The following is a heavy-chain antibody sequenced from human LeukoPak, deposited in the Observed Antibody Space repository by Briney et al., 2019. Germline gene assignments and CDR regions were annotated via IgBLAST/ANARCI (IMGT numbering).Heavy chain of an antibody. CDR2: ISWDDTK. V-gene: IGHV2-5*02. J-gene: IGHJ4*02. D-gene: IGHD5-18*01. Sequence: SGPTLVKPTQTLTPTCTFSGFSFSTSAAGVGWIRQPPGKALEWLSLISWDDTKHYSPSLKSRLTITKDTSKNQVVLIMTNMDPVDTATYYCANRSRGYGYGIDYWGQGALVTVSS. CDR3: ANRSRGYGYGIDY. CDR1: GFSFSTSAAG.